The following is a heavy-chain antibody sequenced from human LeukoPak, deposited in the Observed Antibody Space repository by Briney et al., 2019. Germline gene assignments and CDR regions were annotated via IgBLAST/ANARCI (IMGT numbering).Heavy chain of an antibody. J-gene: IGHJ4*02. CDR1: GGSISGYY. CDR2: IFSSGST. Sequence: SETLSLTCTVSGGSISGYYWSWIRQPPGKGLEWIGYIFSSGSTNYNPSLKSRVTISEDTSVNQFSLKLSSVTAADTAVYYCARHYYDRSASYSFDYWGQGTLVTVSS. CDR3: ARHYYDRSASYSFDY. V-gene: IGHV4-59*08. D-gene: IGHD3-22*01.